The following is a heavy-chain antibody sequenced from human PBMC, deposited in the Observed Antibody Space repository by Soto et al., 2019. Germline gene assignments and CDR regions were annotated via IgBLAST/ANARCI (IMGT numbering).Heavy chain of an antibody. J-gene: IGHJ6*03. V-gene: IGHV3-74*01. CDR2: INGDGSST. D-gene: IGHD5-12*01. Sequence: PGGSLRLSCAASGFTFNSYWMHWVRQAPGKGLVWVSRINGDGSSTNYADSVKGRFTVSRDNAKNTLYLQMNSLRAEDTAVYYCARDGKTKRYDSILSNYYYYMDVWGKGTTVTVSS. CDR1: GFTFNSYW. CDR3: ARDGKTKRYDSILSNYYYYMDV.